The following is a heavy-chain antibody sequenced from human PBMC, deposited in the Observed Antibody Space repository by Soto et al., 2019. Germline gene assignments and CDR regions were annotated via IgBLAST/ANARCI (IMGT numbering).Heavy chain of an antibody. CDR2: ISSSSSTI. Sequence: GGSLRLSCAASGFTFRDYAMNWVRLSPGKGLEWVSYISSSSSTIYYADSVKGRFTISRDNAKNSLYLQMNSLRDEDTAVYYCAREGPLPYNWFDPWGQGTLVTVSS. CDR1: GFTFRDYA. J-gene: IGHJ5*02. V-gene: IGHV3-48*02. CDR3: AREGPLPYNWFDP.